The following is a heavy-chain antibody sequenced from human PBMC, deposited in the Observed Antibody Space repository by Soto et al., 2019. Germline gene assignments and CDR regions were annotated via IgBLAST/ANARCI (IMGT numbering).Heavy chain of an antibody. D-gene: IGHD3-10*01. CDR3: ARDSFGSGRAFYYYYYMDV. CDR1: GYTFTSYY. CDR2: INPSGGST. Sequence: GASVKVSCKASGYTFTSYYMHWVRQAPGQGLEWMGIINPSGGSTSYAQKFQGRVTMTRDTSTSTVYMELSSLRSEDTAVYYCARDSFGSGRAFYYYYYMDVWGKGTTVTVSS. J-gene: IGHJ6*03. V-gene: IGHV1-46*03.